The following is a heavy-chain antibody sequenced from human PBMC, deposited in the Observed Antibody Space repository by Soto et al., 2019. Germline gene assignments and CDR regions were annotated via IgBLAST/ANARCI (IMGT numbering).Heavy chain of an antibody. CDR1: GFTFSSYG. Sequence: VGSLRLSCAASGFTFSSYGMHWVRQAPGKGLEWVAVISYDGSNKYYADSVKGRFTISRDNSKNTLYLQMNSLRAEDTAVYYCAKDLSGYNLDYWGQGTLVTVSS. CDR3: AKDLSGYNLDY. J-gene: IGHJ4*02. V-gene: IGHV3-30*18. D-gene: IGHD5-12*01. CDR2: ISYDGSNK.